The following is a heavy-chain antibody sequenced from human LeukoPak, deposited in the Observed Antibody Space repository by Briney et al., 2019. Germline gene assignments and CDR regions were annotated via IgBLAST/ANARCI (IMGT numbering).Heavy chain of an antibody. V-gene: IGHV4-59*01. CDR3: ARWAAASSPRGRVLDY. J-gene: IGHJ4*02. Sequence: PSETLSQTRIVSGGSIVRYYWTWIRQSPGQGLEWIGYVSYSGSTDYNPSLKSRVTVSVDTSKDQFSLKLISVTAADTAIYYCARWAAASSPRGRVLDYWARGTLVTVSS. CDR2: VSYSGST. CDR1: GGSIVRYY. D-gene: IGHD6-13*01.